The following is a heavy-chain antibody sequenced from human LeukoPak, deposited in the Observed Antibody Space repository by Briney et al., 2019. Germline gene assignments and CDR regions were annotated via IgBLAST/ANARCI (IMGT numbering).Heavy chain of an antibody. V-gene: IGHV4-38-2*02. Sequence: PSETLSLTCTVSGYSISSGYYWGWIRQPPGKGLEWIGSIYHSGSTYYNPSLKSRVTISVDTSKNQFSLKLSSVTAADTAVYYCAKENTKTSFRPGESTVTKGYFDYWGQGTLVTVSS. CDR2: IYHSGST. D-gene: IGHD4-17*01. CDR3: AKENTKTSFRPGESTVTKGYFDY. CDR1: GYSISSGYY. J-gene: IGHJ4*02.